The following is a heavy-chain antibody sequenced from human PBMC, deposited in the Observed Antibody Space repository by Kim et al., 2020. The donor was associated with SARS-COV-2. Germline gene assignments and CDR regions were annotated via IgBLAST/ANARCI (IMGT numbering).Heavy chain of an antibody. CDR1: GGSFSGYY. CDR2: INHSGST. Sequence: SETLSLTCAVYGGSFSGYYWSWIRQPPGKGLEWIGEINHSGSTNYNPSLKSRVTISVDTSTNQFSLKLSSVTAADTAVYYCARGLRFLEWLVIDYYYGMDVWGQGTTVTVSS. CDR3: ARGLRFLEWLVIDYYYGMDV. D-gene: IGHD3-3*01. J-gene: IGHJ6*02. V-gene: IGHV4-34*01.